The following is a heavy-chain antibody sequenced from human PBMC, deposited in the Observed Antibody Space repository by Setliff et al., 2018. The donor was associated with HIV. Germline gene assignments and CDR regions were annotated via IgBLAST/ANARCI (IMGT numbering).Heavy chain of an antibody. CDR3: ARDGGYSYGYGMDV. J-gene: IGHJ6*02. CDR1: GFTFSNYE. Sequence: GGSLRLSCAASGFTFSNYEMNWVRQAPGKGLEWVSYITSGSTIYYADSVKGRFTISRDNAKNSLYLQMNSLRAEDTAVYYCARDGGYSYGYGMDVWGQGTTVTVSS. D-gene: IGHD5-18*01. V-gene: IGHV3-48*03. CDR2: ITSGSTI.